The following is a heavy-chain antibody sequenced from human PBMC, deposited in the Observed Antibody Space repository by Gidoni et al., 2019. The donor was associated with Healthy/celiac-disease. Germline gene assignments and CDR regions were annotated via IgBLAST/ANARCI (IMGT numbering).Heavy chain of an antibody. D-gene: IGHD6-13*01. CDR2: INPSGGST. CDR1: GYTFNSYY. Sequence: QVQLVQSGAEVKKPGASVKVSCKASGYTFNSYYMHWVRQAPGQGLEWMGIINPSGGSTSYAQKFQGRVTMTRDTSTSTVYMELSSLRSEDTAVYYCARVSQQLVPYWYFDLWGRGTLVTVSS. CDR3: ARVSQQLVPYWYFDL. J-gene: IGHJ2*01. V-gene: IGHV1-46*02.